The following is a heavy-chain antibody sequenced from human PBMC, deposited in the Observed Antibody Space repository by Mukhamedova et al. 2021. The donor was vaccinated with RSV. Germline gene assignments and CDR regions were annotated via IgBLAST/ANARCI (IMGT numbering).Heavy chain of an antibody. CDR3: ARDRYYDFWSGHYFDL. Sequence: KYYVDSVKGRFTISRDNAKNSLYLQMNSLRVEDTAVYYCARDRYYDFWSGHYFDLWGRGTLVTVSS. CDR2: K. V-gene: IGHV3-7*01. J-gene: IGHJ2*01. D-gene: IGHD3-3*01.